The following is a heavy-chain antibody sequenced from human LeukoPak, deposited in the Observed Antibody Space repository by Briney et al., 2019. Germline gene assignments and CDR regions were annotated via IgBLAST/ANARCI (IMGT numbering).Heavy chain of an antibody. J-gene: IGHJ4*02. CDR1: GGSFSTNA. V-gene: IGHV1-69*13. CDR2: LIPVFDTG. CDR3: TRDLGYGNGGNY. D-gene: IGHD5-18*01. Sequence: GASVKVSCKASGGSFSTNAISWVRQAPGQGLEWMGALIPVFDTGTYSQKFQGRLTITADQSTSTVYMELSSLTSEDTAVYYCTRDLGYGNGGNYWGQGTLVTVSS.